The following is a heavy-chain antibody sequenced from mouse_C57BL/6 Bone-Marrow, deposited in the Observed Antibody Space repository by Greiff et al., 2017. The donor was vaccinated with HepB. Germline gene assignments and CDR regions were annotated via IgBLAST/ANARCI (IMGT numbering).Heavy chain of an antibody. V-gene: IGHV5-12*01. Sequence: DVKLVESGGGLVQPGGSLKLSCAASGFTFSDYYMYWVRQTPEKRLEWVAYISNGGGSTYYPDTVKRRFTISRDNAKNTLYLQMSRLKSEDTAMYYCARAAYYSFYAMDYWGQGTSVTVSS. D-gene: IGHD2-12*01. CDR2: ISNGGGST. CDR1: GFTFSDYY. J-gene: IGHJ4*01. CDR3: ARAAYYSFYAMDY.